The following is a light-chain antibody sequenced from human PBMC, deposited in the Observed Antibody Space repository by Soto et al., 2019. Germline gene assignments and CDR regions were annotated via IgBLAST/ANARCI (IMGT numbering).Light chain of an antibody. Sequence: EILLTQSPATLSVSPGERATLSCRASQSVSNNLAWYQQKPGQAPRLLIQGASTRATGIPGRFTGSGSGTEFTLTISSLQSEDFAVYYCQQYNDWPLTFGQGTKVDIK. CDR1: QSVSNN. CDR2: GAS. V-gene: IGKV3-15*01. J-gene: IGKJ1*01. CDR3: QQYNDWPLT.